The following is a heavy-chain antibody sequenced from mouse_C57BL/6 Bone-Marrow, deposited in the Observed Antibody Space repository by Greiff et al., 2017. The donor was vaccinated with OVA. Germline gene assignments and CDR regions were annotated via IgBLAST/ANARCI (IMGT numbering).Heavy chain of an antibody. J-gene: IGHJ4*01. CDR2: IYPYNGVS. Sequence: EVKLMESGPELVKPGASVKISCKASGYSFTGYYMHWVKQSHGNILDWIGYIYPYNGVSSYNQKFKGKATLTVDKSSSTAYMELRSLTSEDSAVYYCAGGGLYYAMDYWGQGTSVTVSS. D-gene: IGHD1-1*02. CDR3: AGGGLYYAMDY. V-gene: IGHV1-31*01. CDR1: GYSFTGYY.